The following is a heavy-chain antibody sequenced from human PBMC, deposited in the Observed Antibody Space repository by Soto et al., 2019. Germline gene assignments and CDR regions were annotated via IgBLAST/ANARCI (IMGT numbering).Heavy chain of an antibody. D-gene: IGHD1-1*01. V-gene: IGHV4-61*01. J-gene: IGHJ4*02. CDR1: GGSVSSNSY. CDR3: ARALGQGTTPAHNCFDF. CDR2: TYYRGGT. Sequence: QVQLQEPGPGLVKPSETLSLTCSVSGGSVSSNSYWSWIRQPPGKGLEWIGYTYYRGGTKYSPSLKSRVTIVVDTSKNQFSLRLSPVTATDTAVYYCARALGQGTTPAHNCFDFWGQGILVTVSS.